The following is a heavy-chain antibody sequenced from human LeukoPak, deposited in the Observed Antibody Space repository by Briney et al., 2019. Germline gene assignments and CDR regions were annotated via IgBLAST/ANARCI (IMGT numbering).Heavy chain of an antibody. CDR3: ARVGYYDSSGYYFRDAFDI. J-gene: IGHJ3*02. CDR1: GGSISSGDYY. V-gene: IGHV4-30-4*01. Sequence: PSETLSLTCTVSGGSISSGDYYWSWIRQPPGKGLEWIGYIYYSGSTYYNPSLKSRVTISVDTSKNQFSLKLSSVTAADTAVYYCARVGYYDSSGYYFRDAFDIWGQGTMVTVSS. CDR2: IYYSGST. D-gene: IGHD3-22*01.